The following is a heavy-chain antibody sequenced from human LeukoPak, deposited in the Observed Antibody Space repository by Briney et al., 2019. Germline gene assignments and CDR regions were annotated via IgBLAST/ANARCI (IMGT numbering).Heavy chain of an antibody. CDR2: ISYDGSNK. Sequence: PGGSLRLSCAASGFTFSSYAMHWVRQAPGKGLEWVAVISYDGSNKYYADSVKGRFTISRDNSKNTLYLQMNSLRAEDTAVYYCARDPVGRKGLYDFWSGPFDYWGQGTLVTVSS. CDR3: ARDPVGRKGLYDFWSGPFDY. CDR1: GFTFSSYA. D-gene: IGHD3-3*01. J-gene: IGHJ4*02. V-gene: IGHV3-30-3*01.